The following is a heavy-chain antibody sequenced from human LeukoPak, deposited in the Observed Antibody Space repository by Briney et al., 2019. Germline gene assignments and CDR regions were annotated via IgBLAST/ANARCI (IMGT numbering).Heavy chain of an antibody. D-gene: IGHD3-3*01. Sequence: GASVKVSCKASGYTFTSYGISWVRQAPGQGLEWMGWISAYNGNTNYAQKLQGRVTMTTDTSTSTAYMELRSLRSDDTAVYYCVPDFWSGYYRGAGYFDYWGQGTLVTVSS. CDR3: VPDFWSGYYRGAGYFDY. J-gene: IGHJ4*02. V-gene: IGHV1-18*01. CDR2: ISAYNGNT. CDR1: GYTFTSYG.